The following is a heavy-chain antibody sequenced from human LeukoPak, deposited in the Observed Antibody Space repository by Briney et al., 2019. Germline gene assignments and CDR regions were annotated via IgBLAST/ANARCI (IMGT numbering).Heavy chain of an antibody. Sequence: GSLRLSCAASGFTFSTFWMHWVRQPPGKGLEWIGSIYYSGSTYYNPSLKSRVTISVDTSKNQFSLKLSSVTAADTAVYYCARIRGLLNDYWGQGTLVTVSS. D-gene: IGHD3-10*01. CDR2: IYYSGST. CDR1: GFTFSTFW. CDR3: ARIRGLLNDY. J-gene: IGHJ4*02. V-gene: IGHV4-39*07.